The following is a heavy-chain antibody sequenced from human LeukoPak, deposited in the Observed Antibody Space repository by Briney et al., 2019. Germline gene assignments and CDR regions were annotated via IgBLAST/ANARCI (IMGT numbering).Heavy chain of an antibody. CDR3: ARVKASSTSWTFDQ. CDR1: GGSTNSYY. V-gene: IGHV4-4*07. J-gene: IGHJ4*02. D-gene: IGHD2-2*01. CDR2: IYSSGST. Sequence: SETLSLTCSVSGGSTNSYYWSWIRQSGGKGLEWIGRIYSSGSTVYNPSLNSRLTMSIDTSKNQFSLTLKSVTATGTAVYYCARVKASSTSWTFDQWGQGALVTASS.